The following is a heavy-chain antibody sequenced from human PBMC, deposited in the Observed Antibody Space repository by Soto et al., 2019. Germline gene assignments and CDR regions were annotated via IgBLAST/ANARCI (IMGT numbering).Heavy chain of an antibody. D-gene: IGHD3-3*01. CDR3: ATNTPWSVWFKSYHYYSMDL. Sequence: SVKVSCKASGFPLSNSAVQWVRQARGQGLEWIGRIVVGTGNTDYAQKFQERVTITRDMSTRTAYMELSSLRSEDTAVYYCATNTPWSVWFKSYHYYSMDLWGQGTPVTVSS. V-gene: IGHV1-58*01. CDR1: GFPLSNSA. CDR2: IVVGTGNT. J-gene: IGHJ6*02.